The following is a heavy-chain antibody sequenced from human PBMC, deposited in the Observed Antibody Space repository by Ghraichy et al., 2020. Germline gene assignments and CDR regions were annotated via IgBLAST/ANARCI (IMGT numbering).Heavy chain of an antibody. CDR3: ARVTSVAVAGTFDY. CDR1: GGTLNIYA. Sequence: SVKVPCKASGGTLNIYALNWVRQAPGQGLEWMGGIIPMYGVAKYAQRFQGRLTITADKSTTTVYMELSSLRSEDTAVYYCARVTSVAVAGTFDYWGPGTLVTVAS. CDR2: IIPMYGVA. D-gene: IGHD6-19*01. V-gene: IGHV1-69*10. J-gene: IGHJ4*02.